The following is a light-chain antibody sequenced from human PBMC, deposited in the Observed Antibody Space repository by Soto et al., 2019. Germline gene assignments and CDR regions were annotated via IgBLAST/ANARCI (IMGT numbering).Light chain of an antibody. CDR3: LHHNTYPWT. V-gene: IGKV1-17*03. CDR1: QGINNY. J-gene: IGKJ1*01. CDR2: AAS. Sequence: IQMTPSPSAMSASVVDRVTITCRASQGINNYLSWFQQTPGKVPKRLIYAASSLHSGVPSRFSGSGSGTEFTLTISSLQPEDFATYYCLHHNTYPWTFGPGTKVDIK.